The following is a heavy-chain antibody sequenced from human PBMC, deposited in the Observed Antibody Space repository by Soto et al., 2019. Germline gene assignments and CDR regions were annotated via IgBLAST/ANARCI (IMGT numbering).Heavy chain of an antibody. V-gene: IGHV3-23*01. CDR2: ISGSGIVT. D-gene: IGHD3-3*01. J-gene: IGHJ4*02. Sequence: GESLKISCAASGFTFSSYAMSWVRQAPGKGLEWVSAISGSGIVTTYADSVEGRFTISRDNSKNTLYLQMNSLRAEDTAVYYCARDKRDLRFLEWSYYFDYWGQGTLVTVSS. CDR1: GFTFSSYA. CDR3: ARDKRDLRFLEWSYYFDY.